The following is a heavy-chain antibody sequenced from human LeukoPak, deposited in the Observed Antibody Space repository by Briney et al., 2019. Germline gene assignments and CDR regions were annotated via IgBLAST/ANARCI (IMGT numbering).Heavy chain of an antibody. D-gene: IGHD2/OR15-2a*01. J-gene: IGHJ4*02. Sequence: SETLSLTCTVSGGSISSYYWSWVRQPPGKGLEWIAYISDIGSINYNPSLKSRVTISLDTSKNQFSLKLSSVTAADTAVYYCAGHHPRNTVDFWGQGTLVTVSS. CDR2: ISDIGSI. V-gene: IGHV4-59*08. CDR3: AGHHPRNTVDF. CDR1: GGSISSYY.